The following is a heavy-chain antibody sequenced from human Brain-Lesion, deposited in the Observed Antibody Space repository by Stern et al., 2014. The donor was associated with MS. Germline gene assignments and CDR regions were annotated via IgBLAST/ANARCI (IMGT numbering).Heavy chain of an antibody. J-gene: IGHJ3*02. CDR2: ISWNSGSI. V-gene: IGHV3-9*01. D-gene: IGHD3-22*01. CDR1: GFTFDDYA. Sequence: EVQLEESGGGLVQPGRSLRLSCAASGFTFDDYAMHWVRQAPGKGLEWVSGISWNSGSIGYADSVKGRFTISRDNAKNSLYLQMNSLRAEDTALYYCAKDGAGYYYDSSGAFDIWGQGTMVTVSS. CDR3: AKDGAGYYYDSSGAFDI.